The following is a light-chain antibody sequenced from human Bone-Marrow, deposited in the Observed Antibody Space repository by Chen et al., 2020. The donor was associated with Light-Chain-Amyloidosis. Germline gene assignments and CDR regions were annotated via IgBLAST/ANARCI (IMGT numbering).Light chain of an antibody. V-gene: IGKV3-20*01. CDR2: GSS. CDR1: QTISSNY. CDR3: QQYGTSPLT. Sequence: DIVLTQSPGTLSLSPGEGANLSCRASQTISSNYLTWYQQKFGQAPRLLIYGSSSRATGIPDRFTGSGSGTDFTLTINRLEPEDFAMYYWQQYGTSPLTFGGGIKVEIK. J-gene: IGKJ4*01.